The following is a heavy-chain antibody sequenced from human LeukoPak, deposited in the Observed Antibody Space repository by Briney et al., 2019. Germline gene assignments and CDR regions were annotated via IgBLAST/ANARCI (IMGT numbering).Heavy chain of an antibody. J-gene: IGHJ4*02. CDR1: GFTFSSYA. D-gene: IGHD3-22*01. CDR3: AKDQYDSSGYFLLPCAY. CDR2: ISGSGGST. Sequence: PGGSLRLSCAASGFTFSSYAMSWVRQAPGKGLEWVSAISGSGGSTYYADSVKGRFTISRDNSKNTLYLQMNSPRAEDTAVYYCAKDQYDSSGYFLLPCAYWGQGTLVSVSS. V-gene: IGHV3-23*01.